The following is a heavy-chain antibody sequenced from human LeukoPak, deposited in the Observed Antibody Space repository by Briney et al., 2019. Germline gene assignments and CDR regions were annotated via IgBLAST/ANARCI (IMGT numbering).Heavy chain of an antibody. CDR2: IYHSGTS. D-gene: IGHD1-26*01. J-gene: IGHJ4*02. CDR3: ARDGRFPPEVLPRYFDY. Sequence: SETLSLTCAVSRYSISSGYYWVWIRQPPGKGLEWVGTIYHSGTSYYNPSLKSRVTISVETSKNQFSLKLNSVTAADTAVYYCARDGRFPPEVLPRYFDYWGQGTLVTVSS. CDR1: RYSISSGYY. V-gene: IGHV4-38-2*02.